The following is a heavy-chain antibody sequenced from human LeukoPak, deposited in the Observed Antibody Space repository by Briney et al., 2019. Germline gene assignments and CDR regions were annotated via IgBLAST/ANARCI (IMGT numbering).Heavy chain of an antibody. Sequence: GASVKVSCKASGYTFTGYYMHWVRQAPGQGLEWMGWINPNSGGTNYAQKFQGRVTMTRDTSISTAYMELSRLRSDDTAVYYCASSPLSDYVWGSYRYGTGWFDPWGQGTLVTVSS. CDR2: INPNSGGT. CDR3: ASSPLSDYVWGSYRYGTGWFDP. V-gene: IGHV1-2*02. CDR1: GYTFTGYY. J-gene: IGHJ5*02. D-gene: IGHD3-16*02.